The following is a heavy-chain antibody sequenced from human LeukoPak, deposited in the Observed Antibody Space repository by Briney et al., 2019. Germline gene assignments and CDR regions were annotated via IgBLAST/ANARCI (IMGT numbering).Heavy chain of an antibody. CDR1: GFTFSSYG. D-gene: IGHD5-12*01. Sequence: PGGSLRLSCAASGFTFSSYGMHWVRQAPGKGLEWVAVISYDGSNKYYADSVKGRFTIPRDNSKNTLYLQMNSLRAEDTAVYYCAKPPNSGYDSAHIFDYWGQGTLVTVSS. CDR3: AKPPNSGYDSAHIFDY. CDR2: ISYDGSNK. V-gene: IGHV3-30*18. J-gene: IGHJ4*02.